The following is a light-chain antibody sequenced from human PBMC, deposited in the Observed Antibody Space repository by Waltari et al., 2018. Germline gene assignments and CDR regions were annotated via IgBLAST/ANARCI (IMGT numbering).Light chain of an antibody. CDR2: EVS. Sequence: QSALTQPASVSGSPGQSLTISCTGTSSDVGGYNYVSWSQQHPGKAPKLMIYEVSNRPSGVSNRFSGSKAGTTAALTISGLQAEDEADYYCSSYTSSSTYVFGTGTKVTVL. CDR1: SSDVGGYNY. V-gene: IGLV2-14*01. J-gene: IGLJ1*01. CDR3: SSYTSSSTYV.